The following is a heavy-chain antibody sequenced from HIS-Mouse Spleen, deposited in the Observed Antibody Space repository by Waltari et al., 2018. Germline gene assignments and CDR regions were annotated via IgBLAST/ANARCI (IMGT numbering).Heavy chain of an antibody. CDR1: GGSISSSIYY. CDR3: AREIPYSSSWYDWYFDL. V-gene: IGHV4-39*07. CDR2: IYYSGST. J-gene: IGHJ2*01. D-gene: IGHD6-13*01. Sequence: QLQLQESGPGLVKPSETLSLPCTVSGGSISSSIYYLGRIRQPPGKGLEWIGSIYYSGSTYYNPSLKSRVTISVDTSKNQFSLKLSSVTAADTAVYYCAREIPYSSSWYDWYFDLWGRGTLVTVSS.